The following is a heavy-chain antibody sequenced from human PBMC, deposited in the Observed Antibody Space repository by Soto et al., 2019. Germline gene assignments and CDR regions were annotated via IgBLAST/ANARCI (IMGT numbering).Heavy chain of an antibody. CDR3: AREVAESIAAAGNYPLYDY. D-gene: IGHD6-13*01. Sequence: ASVKVSCKASGYTFTGYYMHWVRQAPGQGLEWMGWINPNSGGTNYAQKFQGWVTMTRDTSISTAYMELSRLRFDDTAVYYCAREVAESIAAAGNYPLYDYWGQGTLVTVSS. CDR1: GYTFTGYY. J-gene: IGHJ4*02. V-gene: IGHV1-2*04. CDR2: INPNSGGT.